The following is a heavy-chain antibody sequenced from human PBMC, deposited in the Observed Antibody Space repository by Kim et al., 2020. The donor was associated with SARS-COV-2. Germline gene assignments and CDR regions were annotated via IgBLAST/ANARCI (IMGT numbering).Heavy chain of an antibody. Sequence: GSTYHADSVQGRFTTSRDNSKNTQYLQMNSQRGEDTAIYFCARSNGMDVWGQGTTVTVSS. CDR3: ARSNGMDV. V-gene: IGHV3-23*01. CDR2: GST. J-gene: IGHJ6*02.